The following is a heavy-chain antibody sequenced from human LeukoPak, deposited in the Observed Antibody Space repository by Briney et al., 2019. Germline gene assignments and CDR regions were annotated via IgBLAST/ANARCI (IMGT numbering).Heavy chain of an antibody. V-gene: IGHV3-7*01. Sequence: PGGSLRLSCVASGFTFSTYWMSWVRQAPGKGLEWVANLKQDGSEKYYVDSVKGRFTISRDNAKNLLYLQMDSLRVEDTAVYYCASLQGVIWGQGTLVTVSS. J-gene: IGHJ4*02. D-gene: IGHD5-24*01. CDR1: GFTFSTYW. CDR2: LKQDGSEK. CDR3: ASLQGVI.